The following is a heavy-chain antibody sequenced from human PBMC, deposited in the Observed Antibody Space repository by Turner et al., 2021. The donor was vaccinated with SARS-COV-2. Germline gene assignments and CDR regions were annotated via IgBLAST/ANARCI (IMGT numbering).Heavy chain of an antibody. J-gene: IGHJ3*02. CDR1: GFPFSGHS. Sequence: EVQLVESGGVMVKPGGSLRLSCAASGFPFSGHSVTWVRQAPGKGLEWVSSISGSSSYIHYADSVRGRFTISRDNAKNSLYLQMNSLRADDTAVYYCARCGGGKCKQNGAFDIWGQGAKVTVSS. D-gene: IGHD2-15*01. V-gene: IGHV3-21*01. CDR2: ISGSSSYI. CDR3: ARCGGGKCKQNGAFDI.